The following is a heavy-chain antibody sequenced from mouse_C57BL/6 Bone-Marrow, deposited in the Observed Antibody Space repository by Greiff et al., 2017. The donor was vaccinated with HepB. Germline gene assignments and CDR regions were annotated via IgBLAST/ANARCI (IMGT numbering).Heavy chain of an antibody. V-gene: IGHV1-69*01. CDR1: GYTFTSYW. D-gene: IGHD2-2*01. J-gene: IGHJ1*03. Sequence: QVQLQQPGAELVMPGASVKLSCKASGYTFTSYWMHWVKQRPGQGLEWIGEIDPSDSYTNYNQKFKGKSTLTVDKSSSTAYMQLSSLTSADSAVYYCARGGWGLPSFDVWGTGTTVTVSS. CDR2: IDPSDSYT. CDR3: ARGGWGLPSFDV.